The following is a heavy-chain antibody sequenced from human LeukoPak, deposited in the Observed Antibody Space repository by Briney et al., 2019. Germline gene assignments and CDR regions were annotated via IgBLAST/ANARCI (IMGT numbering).Heavy chain of an antibody. CDR3: ARDFSRYSGSADVFDI. Sequence: GGSLRLSCAASGFTFSSYGMHWVRQAPGKGLEWVAVIWYDGSNKYYADSVKGRFTISRDNSKNTLYLQMNSLRAEDTAVYYCARDFSRYSGSADVFDIWGQGTMVTVSS. V-gene: IGHV3-33*01. CDR2: IWYDGSNK. CDR1: GFTFSSYG. D-gene: IGHD1-26*01. J-gene: IGHJ3*02.